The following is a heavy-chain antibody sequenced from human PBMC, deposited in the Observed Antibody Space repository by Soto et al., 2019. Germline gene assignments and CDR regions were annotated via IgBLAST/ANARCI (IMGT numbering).Heavy chain of an antibody. J-gene: IGHJ6*03. Sequence: QSQTLSLTCAISGDSVSSNSAAWNWIRQSPSRGLEWLGRTYYRSKWYNDYAVSVKSRITINPDTSKNQFSLQLNSVTPEDTAVYYCARDPLGGEIVPAAPYYYYYMDVWGKGTTVTVSS. CDR3: ARDPLGGEIVPAAPYYYYYMDV. CDR2: TYYRSKWYN. V-gene: IGHV6-1*01. D-gene: IGHD2-2*01. CDR1: GDSVSSNSAA.